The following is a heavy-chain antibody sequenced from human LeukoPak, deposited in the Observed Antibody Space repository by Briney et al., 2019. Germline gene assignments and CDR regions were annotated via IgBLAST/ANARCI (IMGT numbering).Heavy chain of an antibody. V-gene: IGHV4-59*01. J-gene: IGHJ4*02. D-gene: IGHD3-22*01. CDR2: IYYSGST. Sequence: KASETLSLTCTVSGGSISSYYWSWIRQPPGKGLEWSGYIYYSGSTNYNPSLKSRVTISVDTSKNQFSLKLSSVTAADTAVYYCARDRSYYSDSSGYYLIGYWGQGTLVTVSS. CDR1: GGSISSYY. CDR3: ARDRSYYSDSSGYYLIGY.